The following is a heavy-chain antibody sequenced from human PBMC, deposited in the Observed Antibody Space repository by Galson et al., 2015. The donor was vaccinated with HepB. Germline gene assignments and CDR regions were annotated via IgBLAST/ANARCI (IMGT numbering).Heavy chain of an antibody. V-gene: IGHV1-69*13. Sequence: SVKVSCKASEDTSSNSAINWVRQAPGQGLEWMGGILPIFGTANYAQKFQGRVTITADESTSTAYMELSSLRSEDTAVYYCARDKSEDDFWSGYSREGFDPWGQGTLVTVSS. J-gene: IGHJ5*02. CDR3: ARDKSEDDFWSGYSREGFDP. CDR2: ILPIFGTA. CDR1: EDTSSNSA. D-gene: IGHD3-3*01.